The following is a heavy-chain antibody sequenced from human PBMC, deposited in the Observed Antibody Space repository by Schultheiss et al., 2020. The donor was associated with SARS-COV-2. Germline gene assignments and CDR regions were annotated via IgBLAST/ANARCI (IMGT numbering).Heavy chain of an antibody. Sequence: GGSLRLSCAASGFTFSSYSMNWVRQAPGKGLEWISYISSSSSTIYYADSVKGRFTISRDNATNSVSLQMNSLRAEVTAIYRCARARGFDYWGQGALVTVSS. V-gene: IGHV3-48*04. D-gene: IGHD6-6*01. CDR2: ISSSSSTI. CDR3: ARARGFDY. CDR1: GFTFSSYS. J-gene: IGHJ4*02.